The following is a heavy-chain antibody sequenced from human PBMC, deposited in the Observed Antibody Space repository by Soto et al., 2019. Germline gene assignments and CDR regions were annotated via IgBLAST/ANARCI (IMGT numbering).Heavy chain of an antibody. V-gene: IGHV3-23*01. Sequence: EVQLLESGGGLVQPGGSLRLSCSASGFTFTNYAMSWVRQAPGKGLEWVSVINGSGGSTYYADSVKGRFTISRDNSKNTLYLQMNSLRAEDTAVFYCAKQRGYSYGYGLEYWGQGTLVTVSS. J-gene: IGHJ4*02. CDR1: GFTFTNYA. D-gene: IGHD5-18*01. CDR3: AKQRGYSYGYGLEY. CDR2: INGSGGST.